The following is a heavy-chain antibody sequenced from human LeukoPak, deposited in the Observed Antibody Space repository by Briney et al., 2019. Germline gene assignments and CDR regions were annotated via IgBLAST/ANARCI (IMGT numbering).Heavy chain of an antibody. CDR2: INPSGGST. CDR1: GYTFTSYY. CDR3: ARTKGSGSYADPNFDY. Sequence: ASVRVSCKASGYTFTSYYMHWVRQAPGQGLEWMGIINPSGGSTSYAQKFQGRVTMTRDMSTSTVYMELSSLRSEDTAVYYCARTKGSGSYADPNFDYWGQGTLVTVSS. J-gene: IGHJ4*02. D-gene: IGHD3-10*01. V-gene: IGHV1-46*01.